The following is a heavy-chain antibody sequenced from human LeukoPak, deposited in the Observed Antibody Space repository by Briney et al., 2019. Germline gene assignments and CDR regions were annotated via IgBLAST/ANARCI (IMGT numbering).Heavy chain of an antibody. Sequence: PGGSLRLSCAASGFTFSTYSMNWVRQAPGKGLEWDSSISGRSSYMYYADSVKGRFTISRDSAKNSLYLQMNSLRAEDTAVYYCARGPYDFWSGYEFYFDYWGQGTLVTVSS. D-gene: IGHD3-3*01. CDR2: ISGRSSYM. V-gene: IGHV3-21*01. CDR1: GFTFSTYS. CDR3: ARGPYDFWSGYEFYFDY. J-gene: IGHJ4*02.